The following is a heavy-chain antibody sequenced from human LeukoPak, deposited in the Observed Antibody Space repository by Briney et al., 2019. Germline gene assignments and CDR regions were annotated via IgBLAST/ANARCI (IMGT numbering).Heavy chain of an antibody. V-gene: IGHV3-7*01. D-gene: IGHD4-17*01. CDR2: IKQDGSEK. Sequence: PGGSLRLSCAASGFTFSSYWMSWVRQAPGKGLVWVANIKQDGSEKYYVDSVKGRFTISRDNAKNSLYLQMNSLRAEDTVVYYCARCHYGDYLDYWGQATLVTVSS. J-gene: IGHJ4*02. CDR1: GFTFSSYW. CDR3: ARCHYGDYLDY.